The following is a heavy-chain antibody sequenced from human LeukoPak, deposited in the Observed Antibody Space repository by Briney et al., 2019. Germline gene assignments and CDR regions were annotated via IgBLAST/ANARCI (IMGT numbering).Heavy chain of an antibody. Sequence: PGGSLRLSCAASGFTFSSYAMSWVRQAPGKGLEWVAVISSDGSNKYYADSVTGRFTISRDNSKNTLYLQMNSLAAEDTAVYYCARDSAAAALRDDAFDIWGQGTMVTVSS. CDR2: ISSDGSNK. V-gene: IGHV3-30*04. D-gene: IGHD2-2*01. J-gene: IGHJ3*02. CDR3: ARDSAAAALRDDAFDI. CDR1: GFTFSSYA.